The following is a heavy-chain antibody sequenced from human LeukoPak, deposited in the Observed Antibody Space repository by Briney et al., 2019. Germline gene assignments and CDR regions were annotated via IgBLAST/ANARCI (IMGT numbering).Heavy chain of an antibody. J-gene: IGHJ4*02. D-gene: IGHD3-3*01. CDR2: IRTGGDYI. CDR1: GFFFSAYR. Sequence: PGGSLRLSCATSGFFFSAYRMNWVRQAPGKGLEWVSSIRTGGDYIYYADSVQGRFTISRDNAKKSLYLQVNSLRVEDTAVYFCARWDDLLHFDYWGQGVLVTVSS. V-gene: IGHV3-21*01. CDR3: ARWDDLLHFDY.